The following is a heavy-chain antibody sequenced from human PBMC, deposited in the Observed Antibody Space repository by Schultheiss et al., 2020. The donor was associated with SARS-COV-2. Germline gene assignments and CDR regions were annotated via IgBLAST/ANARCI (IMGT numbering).Heavy chain of an antibody. CDR2: IYYSGST. CDR1: GGSFSGYY. V-gene: IGHV4-34*01. Sequence: SETLSLTCAVYGGSFSGYYWSWIRQPPGKGLEWIGSIYYSGSTYYNPSLKSRVTISVDTSKNQFSLKLSSVTAADTAVYYCARGVDKNWGQGTLVTVSS. D-gene: IGHD5-12*01. J-gene: IGHJ4*02. CDR3: ARGVDKN.